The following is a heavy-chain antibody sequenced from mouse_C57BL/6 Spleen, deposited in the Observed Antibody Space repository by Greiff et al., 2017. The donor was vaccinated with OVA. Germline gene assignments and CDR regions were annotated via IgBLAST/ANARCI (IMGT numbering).Heavy chain of an antibody. J-gene: IGHJ4*01. CDR1: GYSITSGYD. D-gene: IGHD3-3*01. CDR3: ARAGDDYAMDY. V-gene: IGHV3-1*01. CDR2: ISYSGST. Sequence: VQLKESGPGMVKPSQSLSLTCTVTGYSITSGYDWHWIRHFPGNKLEWMGYISYSGSTNYNPSLKSRISITHDTSKNHFFLKLNSVTTEDTATYYCARAGDDYAMDYWGQGTSVTVSS.